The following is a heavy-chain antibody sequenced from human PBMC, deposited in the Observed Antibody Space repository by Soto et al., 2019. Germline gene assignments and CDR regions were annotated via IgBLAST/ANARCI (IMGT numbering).Heavy chain of an antibody. CDR3: ARATISSGWYLAY. J-gene: IGHJ4*02. CDR2: ITFSGSTV. Sequence: GGSLRLSCAASGFTFSYYEMHWVRQSPGKGLEWISYITFSGSTVYYADSVRGRFTISRDNAKNSLYLQMNSLRAEDTAVYYCARATISSGWYLAYWGQGTLVTVSS. CDR1: GFTFSYYE. V-gene: IGHV3-48*03. D-gene: IGHD6-19*01.